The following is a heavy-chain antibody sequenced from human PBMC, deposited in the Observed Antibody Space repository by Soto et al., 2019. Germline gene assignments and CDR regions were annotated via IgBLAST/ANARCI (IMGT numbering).Heavy chain of an antibody. Sequence: SVKVSCKAPGGIFSSYVINWVRQAPGQRLERMGGINPILKTADHAQTFQGRFTITRDESASTAYMELSSLRSEDTAVYYCARGIAPYYFDDWGQGTLVTVSS. CDR3: ARGIAPYYFDD. V-gene: IGHV1-69*05. J-gene: IGHJ4*02. CDR2: INPILKTA. CDR1: GGIFSSYV. D-gene: IGHD6-13*01.